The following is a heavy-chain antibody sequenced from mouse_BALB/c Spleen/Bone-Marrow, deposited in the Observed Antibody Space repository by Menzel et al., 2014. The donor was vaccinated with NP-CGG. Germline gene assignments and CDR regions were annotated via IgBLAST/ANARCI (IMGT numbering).Heavy chain of an antibody. CDR1: GFDFSRHW. D-gene: IGHD2-1*01. Sequence: EVKLMESGGGLVQPGGSLKLSCAASGFDFSRHWMSWVRQAPGKGLQWIGEINPDSRTINYAPSLKAKFIISRDNAKNTLYLQMSKVRSDDTAPYYCARGNYYGNLDYWGQGTTLTVSS. J-gene: IGHJ2*01. CDR3: ARGNYYGNLDY. CDR2: INPDSRTI. V-gene: IGHV4-1*02.